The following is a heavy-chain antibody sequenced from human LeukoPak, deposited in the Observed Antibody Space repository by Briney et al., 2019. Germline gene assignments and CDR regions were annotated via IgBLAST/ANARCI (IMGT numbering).Heavy chain of an antibody. J-gene: IGHJ4*02. CDR1: GYTFTGYY. D-gene: IGHD3-10*01. CDR2: IKPNSGGT. CDR3: ARDPGYYGSGSQGDY. Sequence: ASVKVSCKASGYTFTGYYMHWVRQAPGQGLEWMGWIKPNSGGTNYAQKFQGRVTMTRGTSISTAYMELSRLRSDDTAVYYCARDPGYYGSGSQGDYWGQGTLVTVSS. V-gene: IGHV1-2*02.